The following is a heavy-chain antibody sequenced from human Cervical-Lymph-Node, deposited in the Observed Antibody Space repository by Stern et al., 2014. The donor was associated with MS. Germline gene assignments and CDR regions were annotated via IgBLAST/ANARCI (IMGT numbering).Heavy chain of an antibody. J-gene: IGHJ4*02. D-gene: IGHD1-1*01. CDR3: ARVPPMHDVLDY. CDR1: GYTLTSYA. CDR2: INTNTGNP. V-gene: IGHV7-4-1*02. Sequence: QAQLVQSGSELKKPGASVKISCKASGYTLTSYAMNWVRQAPGQGLEWMGWINTNTGNPTYAPGLTGRFSFSLDTSVSPAYLQISSLKTEDTAVYYCARVPPMHDVLDYWGQGTLVNVSS.